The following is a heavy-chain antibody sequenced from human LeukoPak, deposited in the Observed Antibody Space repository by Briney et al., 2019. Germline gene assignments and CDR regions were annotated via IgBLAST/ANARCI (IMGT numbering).Heavy chain of an antibody. Sequence: GGSLRLSCAASGFTFSNAWMSWVRQAPGKGLEWVGRIKSKTDGGTTDYAAPVKGRFTISRDDSKNTLYLQMNSLKTEDTAVYYCTTDPPFGQTPLYGDYHFDYWGQGTLVTVSS. CDR3: TTDPPFGQTPLYGDYHFDY. CDR1: GFTFSNAW. D-gene: IGHD4-17*01. J-gene: IGHJ4*02. CDR2: IKSKTDGGTT. V-gene: IGHV3-15*01.